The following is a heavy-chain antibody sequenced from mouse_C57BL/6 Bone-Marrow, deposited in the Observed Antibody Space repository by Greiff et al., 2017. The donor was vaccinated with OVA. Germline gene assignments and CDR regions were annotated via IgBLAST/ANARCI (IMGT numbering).Heavy chain of an antibody. CDR2: ISSGGSYT. CDR1: GFTFSSYG. D-gene: IGHD1-1*01. J-gene: IGHJ2*01. CDR3: ARHEDYAYY. Sequence: EVMLVESGGDLVKPGGSLKLSCAASGFTFSSYGMSWVRQTPDKRLEWVATISSGGSYTYYPDSVKGRFTISRDNAKNTLYLQMSSLKSEDTAMYYCARHEDYAYYWGQGTTLTVSS. V-gene: IGHV5-6*01.